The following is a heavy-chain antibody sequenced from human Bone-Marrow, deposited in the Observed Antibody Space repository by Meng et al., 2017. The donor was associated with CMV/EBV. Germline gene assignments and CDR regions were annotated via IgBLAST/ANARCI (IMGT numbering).Heavy chain of an antibody. D-gene: IGHD6-6*01. CDR1: GGTFSSYT. CDR3: AEGSSSSGRYYYYGMDV. V-gene: IGHV1-69*02. J-gene: IGHJ6*02. CDR2: IIPILGIA. Sequence: SVKVSCKASGGTFSSYTISWVRQAPEQGLEWMGRIIPILGIANYAQKFQGRVTITADKSTSTAYMELSSLRSEDTAVYYCAEGSSSSGRYYYYGMDVWGQGTTVTVSS.